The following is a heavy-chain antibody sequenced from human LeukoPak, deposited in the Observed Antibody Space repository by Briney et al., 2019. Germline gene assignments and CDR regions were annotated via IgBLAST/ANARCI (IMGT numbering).Heavy chain of an antibody. CDR3: AREDYDILTGYSGITY. V-gene: IGHV3-20*04. CDR2: INWNGGST. D-gene: IGHD3-9*01. J-gene: IGHJ4*02. Sequence: PGGSLRLSCAASGFTLDDYGMSWVRQAPGKGLEWVSGINWNGGSTGYADSVKGRFTISRDNAKNSLYLQMNSLRAEDTALYYCAREDYDILTGYSGITYWGQGTLVTVSS. CDR1: GFTLDDYG.